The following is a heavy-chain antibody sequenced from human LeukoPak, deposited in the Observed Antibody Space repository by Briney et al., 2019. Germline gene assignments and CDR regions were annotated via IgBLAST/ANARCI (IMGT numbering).Heavy chain of an antibody. J-gene: IGHJ4*02. V-gene: IGHV3-66*01. CDR2: IYSGGST. CDR3: AREFGAVAACDY. Sequence: PGGSLRLSCAVSGFTASSSYMSWVRQAPGKGLEWVSVIYSGGSTYYADSVKGRFTISRDKSKNTLYLQMNSLRVEDTAVYYCAREFGAVAACDYWGQGTLVTVSS. CDR1: GFTASSSY. D-gene: IGHD6-19*01.